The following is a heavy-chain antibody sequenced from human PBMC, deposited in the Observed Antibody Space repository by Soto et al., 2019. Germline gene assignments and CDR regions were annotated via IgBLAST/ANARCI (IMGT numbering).Heavy chain of an antibody. CDR2: IYSGGST. CDR3: AKDLRNSGSYYAFDI. CDR1: GFTVSSNY. Sequence: TGGSLRLSCAASGFTVSSNYMSWVRQAPGKGLEWVSVIYSGGSTYYADSVKGRFTISRDNSKNTLYLQMNSLRAEDTAKYYCAKDLRNSGSYYAFDIWGQGTMVTVSS. D-gene: IGHD1-26*01. V-gene: IGHV3-53*01. J-gene: IGHJ3*02.